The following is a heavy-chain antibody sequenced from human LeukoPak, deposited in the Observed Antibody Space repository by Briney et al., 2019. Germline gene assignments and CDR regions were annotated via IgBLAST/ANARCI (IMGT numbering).Heavy chain of an antibody. CDR3: ARGGTIWTYY. V-gene: IGHV4-59*12. CDR1: GGSINGYS. Sequence: SETLSLTCTVSGGSINGYSWTWIRQPPGKGLELIGCVYHSGTTDSNPSLRSRLTMSADTSNNQFSLKLTSVTAADTAVYYCARGGTIWTYYWGQGTLVTVSS. CDR2: VYHSGTT. D-gene: IGHD1/OR15-1a*01. J-gene: IGHJ4*02.